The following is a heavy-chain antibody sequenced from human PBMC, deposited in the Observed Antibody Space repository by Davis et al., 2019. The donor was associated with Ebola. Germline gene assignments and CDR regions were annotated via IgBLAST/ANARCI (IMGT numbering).Heavy chain of an antibody. J-gene: IGHJ3*01. CDR3: ARGSVGISAFDF. D-gene: IGHD2-21*01. CDR2: IYYTGST. Sequence: SETLSLTCTVSGGSVTGGSYYWSWIRQPPGKGLEWIAYIYYTGSTNYNPSLKSRVTISLDTSKNQFSLKLSSVTAADTAVYYCARGSVGISAFDFWGQGTMVTVSS. CDR1: GGSVTGGSYY. V-gene: IGHV4-61*01.